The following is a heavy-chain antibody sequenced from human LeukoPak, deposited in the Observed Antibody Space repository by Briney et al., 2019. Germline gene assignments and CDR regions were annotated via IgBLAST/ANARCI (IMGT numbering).Heavy chain of an antibody. CDR3: ARVPYDFWGGYKKIPEYSQP. J-gene: IGHJ1*01. CDR2: INPNSGGT. V-gene: IGHV1-2*02. CDR1: GYTFTGYY. Sequence: ASVKVSCKASGYTFTGYYLHWVRQAPGQGLEWMGWINPNSGGTNYAQKFQGRVTMTRDTSISTAYMELSRLRSDDTAVYYCARVPYDFWGGYKKIPEYSQPGARGARVTV. D-gene: IGHD3-3*01.